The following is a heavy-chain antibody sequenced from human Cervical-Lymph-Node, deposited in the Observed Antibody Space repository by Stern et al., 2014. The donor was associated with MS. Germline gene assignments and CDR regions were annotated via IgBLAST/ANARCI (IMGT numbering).Heavy chain of an antibody. CDR2: ISQFNGEI. D-gene: IGHD6-6*01. V-gene: IGHV1-18*01. CDR1: GYTFSNYG. J-gene: IGHJ4*02. Sequence: VQLVQSGAEVKKPGASVKVSCKASGYTFSNYGISWVRQAPGQGLEWMGWISQFNGEIRYAQKVQGRVTMTTDTSTSTVYMDLRSLTSDDTAVYYCARGTSVARPPDFWGQGTLVTVSS. CDR3: ARGTSVARPPDF.